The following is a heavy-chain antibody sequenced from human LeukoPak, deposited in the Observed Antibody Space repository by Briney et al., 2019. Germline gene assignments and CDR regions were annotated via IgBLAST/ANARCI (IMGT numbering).Heavy chain of an antibody. J-gene: IGHJ6*02. CDR3: ARDRHEDPRYYDFWSGYSDRNYYYGMDV. V-gene: IGHV3-33*01. CDR1: GFTFSSYG. CDR2: IWYDGSNK. Sequence: HAGGSLRLSCAASGFTFSSYGMHWVRQAPGKGLEWVAVIWYDGSNKYYADSVKGRFTISRDNSKNTLYLQMNSLRAEDTAVYYCARDRHEDPRYYDFWSGYSDRNYYYGMDVWGQGTTVTVSS. D-gene: IGHD3-3*01.